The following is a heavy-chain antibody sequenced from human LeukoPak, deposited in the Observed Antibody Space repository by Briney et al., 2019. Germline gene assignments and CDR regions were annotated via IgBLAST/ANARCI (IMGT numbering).Heavy chain of an antibody. CDR2: INHSGST. J-gene: IGHJ6*02. V-gene: IGHV4-34*01. CDR3: AREGEATINSGGEYGMGV. D-gene: IGHD5-12*01. Sequence: SETLSLTCAVYGGSFSGYYWSWIRQPPGKGLEWIGEINHSGSTNYNPSLKSRVTISVDTSKNQFSLKLSSVTAADTAVYYCAREGEATINSGGEYGMGVWGQGTTVTVSS. CDR1: GGSFSGYY.